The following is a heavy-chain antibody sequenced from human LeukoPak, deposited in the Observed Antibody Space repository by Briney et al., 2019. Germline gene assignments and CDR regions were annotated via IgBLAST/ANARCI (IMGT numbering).Heavy chain of an antibody. Sequence: GGSLRLSCAASGFTFSSYGMHWVRQAPGKGLEWVAVISYDGSNKYYADSVKGRFTISRDNSKNTLYLQMNSLRAEDTAVYYCASIENYSSGWYSDYWGQGTLVTVSS. J-gene: IGHJ4*02. V-gene: IGHV3-30*03. CDR2: ISYDGSNK. CDR1: GFTFSSYG. CDR3: ASIENYSSGWYSDY. D-gene: IGHD6-19*01.